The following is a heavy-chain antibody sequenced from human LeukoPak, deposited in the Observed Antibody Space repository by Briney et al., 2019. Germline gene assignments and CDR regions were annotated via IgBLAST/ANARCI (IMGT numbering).Heavy chain of an antibody. J-gene: IGHJ3*01. CDR2: IGGTGGYI. Sequence: GGSLRLSCAASGFPFSSYAMSWVRQAPGKGLEWVSAIGGTGGYIYYADSVKGRFTISRDNAKNSLYLQMNSLRAEDTAVYYCAREGDYGDYSDAFGVWGQGTMVTVSS. CDR3: AREGDYGDYSDAFGV. V-gene: IGHV3-21*01. D-gene: IGHD4-17*01. CDR1: GFPFSSYA.